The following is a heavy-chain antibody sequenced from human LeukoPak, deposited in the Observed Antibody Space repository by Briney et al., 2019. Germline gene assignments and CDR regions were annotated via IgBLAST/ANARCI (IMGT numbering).Heavy chain of an antibody. V-gene: IGHV4-30-2*01. J-gene: IGHJ5*02. CDR2: IYHSGST. Sequence: SETLSLTCTVSGGSISSGGYYWSWIRQPPGKGLEWIGYIYHSGSTYYNPSLKSRVTISVDRSKNQFSLKLSSVTAADTAVYYCARVLKGVVGGNWFDPWGQGTLVTVSS. CDR3: ARVLKGVVGGNWFDP. D-gene: IGHD3-16*01. CDR1: GGSISSGGYY.